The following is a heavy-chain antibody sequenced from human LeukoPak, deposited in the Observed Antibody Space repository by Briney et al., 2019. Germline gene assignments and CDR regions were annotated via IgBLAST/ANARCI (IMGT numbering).Heavy chain of an antibody. CDR2: INTNTGNP. CDR3: ARDPGGNWNDVPFDY. V-gene: IGHV7-4-1*02. Sequence: ASVKVSCKASGYTLTSFAINWVRQAPGQGLEWMGWINTNTGNPTYAQGFTGRFAFSLDTSVSTAYLQISSLKPEDTAVYYCARDPGGNWNDVPFDYWGQGTLVTVSS. D-gene: IGHD1-20*01. CDR1: GYTLTSFA. J-gene: IGHJ4*02.